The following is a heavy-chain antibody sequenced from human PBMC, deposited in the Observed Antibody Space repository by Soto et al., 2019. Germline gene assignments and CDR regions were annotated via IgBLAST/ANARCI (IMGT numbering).Heavy chain of an antibody. V-gene: IGHV1-2*02. J-gene: IGHJ5*02. CDR1: GYRFIDYY. Sequence: GXSVKVSCNASGYRFIDYYIHWVRQAPGQGLEWMGWISPRSGGTNYAQKFRGRVTITSDTSINTAYMELTSLSSDDTAVYYCTKTGGGPFPFDPWGQGTRVTVSS. CDR2: ISPRSGGT. D-gene: IGHD3-10*01. CDR3: TKTGGGPFPFDP.